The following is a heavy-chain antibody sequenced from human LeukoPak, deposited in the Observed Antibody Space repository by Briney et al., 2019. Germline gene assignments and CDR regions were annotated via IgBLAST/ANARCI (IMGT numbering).Heavy chain of an antibody. CDR1: GFTFSSYA. J-gene: IGHJ4*02. CDR3: TTEALGYCSSTSCYSDY. D-gene: IGHD2-2*02. CDR2: ISGSGGST. V-gene: IGHV3-23*01. Sequence: GGSLRLSCAASGFTFSSYAMSWVRQAPGKGLEWVAAISGSGGSTYYADSVKGRFTISRDNSKNTLYLQMNSLKTEDTAVYYCTTEALGYCSSTSCYSDYWGQGTLVTVSS.